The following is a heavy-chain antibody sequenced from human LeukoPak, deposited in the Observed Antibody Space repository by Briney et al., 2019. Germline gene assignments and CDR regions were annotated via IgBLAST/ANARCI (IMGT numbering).Heavy chain of an antibody. J-gene: IGHJ4*02. Sequence: SETLSLTCTVSGGPISTDGYYWSWIRQHPGTGLTWIGYIYYSGTTYYNPSLKSRVTISVDTSRNQFSLELTSVTAADTAMYYCARATYSGPDYWGQGTLVTVSS. CDR1: GGPISTDGYY. CDR2: IYYSGTT. V-gene: IGHV4-31*03. CDR3: ARATYSGPDY. D-gene: IGHD5-12*01.